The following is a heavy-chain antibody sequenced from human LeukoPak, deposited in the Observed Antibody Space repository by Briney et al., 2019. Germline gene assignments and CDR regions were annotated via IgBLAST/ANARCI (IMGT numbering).Heavy chain of an antibody. V-gene: IGHV3-15*01. J-gene: IGHJ4*02. D-gene: IGHD2-15*01. Sequence: GGSLRLSCAASGFTFSNAWMSWVRQAPGKGLEWVGRIKSKTDGGTTDYAAPVKGRFTISRDDSKNTLYLQMNSLRVEDTAVYYCAKQVVVDYFDYWGQGTLVTVSS. CDR2: IKSKTDGGTT. CDR1: GFTFSNAW. CDR3: AKQVVVDYFDY.